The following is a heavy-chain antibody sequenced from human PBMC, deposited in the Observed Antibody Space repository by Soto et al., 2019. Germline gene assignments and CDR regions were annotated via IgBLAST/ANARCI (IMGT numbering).Heavy chain of an antibody. D-gene: IGHD4-17*01. CDR2: ITPNSGDT. CDR3: VRWGYGSNSLEF. V-gene: IGHV1-2*06. CDR1: GYIFTGYF. J-gene: IGHJ4*03. Sequence: VASVKVSCKTSGYIFTGYFIHWVLQTPGQGLQWLGRITPNSGDTKYGQTFQGRVTLTRDTSASTAYMELSGLRADDTALHYCVRWGYGSNSLEFWGQGTLVTVSS.